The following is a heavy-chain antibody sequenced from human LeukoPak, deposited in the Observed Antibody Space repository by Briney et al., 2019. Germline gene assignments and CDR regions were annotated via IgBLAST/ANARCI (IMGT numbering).Heavy chain of an antibody. CDR1: GFTFSSYG. CDR3: ATEKGLTHSAFDI. D-gene: IGHD3-16*01. J-gene: IGHJ3*02. CDR2: ISYDGSNK. Sequence: HPGGSLRLSCAASGFTFSSYGMHWVRQAPGKGLEWVAVISYDGSNKYYADSVKGRFTISRDNSKNTLYLQMNSLRAEDTAVYYCATEKGLTHSAFDIWGQGTMVTVSS. V-gene: IGHV3-30*03.